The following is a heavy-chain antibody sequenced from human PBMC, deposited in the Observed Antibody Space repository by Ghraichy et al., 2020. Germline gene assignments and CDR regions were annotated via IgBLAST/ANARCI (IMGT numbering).Heavy chain of an antibody. D-gene: IGHD3-22*01. Sequence: SETLSLTCTISGGSISSGDYYWSWIRQPPGKGLEWIGYIYYSGSTYYNPSLKSRVTISVDTSKNQFSLKLSSVTAADTAVYYCAREGGLDYYDSSGYSVYWGQGTLVTVSS. CDR2: IYYSGST. CDR1: GGSISSGDYY. CDR3: AREGGLDYYDSSGYSVY. J-gene: IGHJ4*02. V-gene: IGHV4-30-4*01.